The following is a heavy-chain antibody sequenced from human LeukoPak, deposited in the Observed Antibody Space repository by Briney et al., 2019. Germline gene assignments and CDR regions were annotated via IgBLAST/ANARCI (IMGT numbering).Heavy chain of an antibody. CDR1: GFTFNNAW. CDR3: AKDNYDFWSGYYTGGDAFDI. J-gene: IGHJ3*02. V-gene: IGHV3-15*01. D-gene: IGHD3-3*01. Sequence: GGSLRLSCAASGFTFNNAWMSWVRQAPGKGLEWVGRVKSKTDGGTADYTAPVKGRFTISRDDSKNTLYLQMNSLRTEDTAVYYCAKDNYDFWSGYYTGGDAFDIWGQGTMVTVSS. CDR2: VKSKTDGGTA.